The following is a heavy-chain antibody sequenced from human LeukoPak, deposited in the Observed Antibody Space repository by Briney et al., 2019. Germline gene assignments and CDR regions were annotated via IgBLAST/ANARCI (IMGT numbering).Heavy chain of an antibody. J-gene: IGHJ4*02. CDR1: GFTFSSYS. D-gene: IGHD3-3*01. V-gene: IGHV3-21*01. Sequence: GGSLRLSCAASGFTFSSYSMNWVRQAPGKGLEWVSSISSSSSYIYYADSVKGRFTISRDNAKNSLYLQMNSLRAEDTAVYYCASEAGLFTIFGVIDYWGQGTLVTVSS. CDR2: ISSSSSYI. CDR3: ASEAGLFTIFGVIDY.